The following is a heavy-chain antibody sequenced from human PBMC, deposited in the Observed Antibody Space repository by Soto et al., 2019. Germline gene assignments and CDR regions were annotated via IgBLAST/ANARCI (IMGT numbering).Heavy chain of an antibody. V-gene: IGHV4-59*01. J-gene: IGHJ4*02. Sequence: SETLSLTCTVSGGSISSYYWSWIRQPPGKGLEWIGYIYYSGSTNYNPSLKSRVTISVDTSKNQFSLKLSTVTAADTAVYYCARGLRSYRYPFDYWGQGTLVTVSS. D-gene: IGHD3-16*02. CDR2: IYYSGST. CDR1: GGSISSYY. CDR3: ARGLRSYRYPFDY.